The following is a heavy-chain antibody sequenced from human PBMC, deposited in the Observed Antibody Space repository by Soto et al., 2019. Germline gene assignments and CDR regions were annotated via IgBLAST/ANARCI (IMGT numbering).Heavy chain of an antibody. V-gene: IGHV3-48*02. CDR2: ISTTSGTK. CDR3: VRGGNWFDT. CDR1: GSTFNTYS. Sequence: GGSLRLSCAASGSTFNTYSMNWVRQAPGKGLEWVSYISTTSGTKYYADSVKGRFTISRDNAKNSLYLQMNSLRDEDTAVYYCVRGGNWFDTWGQGTLVTVSS. J-gene: IGHJ5*02.